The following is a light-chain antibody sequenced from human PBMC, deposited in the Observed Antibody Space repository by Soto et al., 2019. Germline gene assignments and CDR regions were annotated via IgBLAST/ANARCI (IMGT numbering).Light chain of an antibody. CDR2: GAS. J-gene: IGKJ1*01. V-gene: IGKV3-15*01. Sequence: EIVMMQSPATLSVSPGERATLSCRASQSVSSNLAWYQQKPGQAPRLLIYGASTRATGISARFSGSGSGTEFTLTISSQQSEDFAVYYCQQYNNWPPMAFGQGTKVGIK. CDR3: QQYNNWPPMA. CDR1: QSVSSN.